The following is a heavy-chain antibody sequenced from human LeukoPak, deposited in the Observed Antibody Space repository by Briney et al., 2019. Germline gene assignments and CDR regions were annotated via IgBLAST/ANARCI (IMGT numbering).Heavy chain of an antibody. V-gene: IGHV4-31*03. CDR1: GGSISSGGYY. D-gene: IGHD3-22*01. J-gene: IGHJ4*02. CDR2: IYYSGST. Sequence: SQTLSLACTVSGGSISSGGYYWSWIRQHPGKGLEWIGYIYYSGSTYYNPSLKSRVTISVDTSKNQFSLKLSSVTAADTAVYYCASFPRSYYDSSGYRGIDYWGQGTLVTVSS. CDR3: ASFPRSYYDSSGYRGIDY.